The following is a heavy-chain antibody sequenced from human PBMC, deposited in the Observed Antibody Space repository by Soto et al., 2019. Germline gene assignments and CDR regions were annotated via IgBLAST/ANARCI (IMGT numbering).Heavy chain of an antibody. D-gene: IGHD2-15*01. CDR3: AKDIEEDDRTGKPYFYGMDV. CDR2: ISWDGGST. Sequence: PGGSLRLSCAASGFTFDDYAMHWVRQAPGKGLEWVSLISWDGGSTYYADSVKGRFTISRDNSKNSLYLQMNSLRAEDTALYYCAKDIEEDDRTGKPYFYGMDVWGQGTTVTVSS. J-gene: IGHJ6*02. V-gene: IGHV3-43D*04. CDR1: GFTFDDYA.